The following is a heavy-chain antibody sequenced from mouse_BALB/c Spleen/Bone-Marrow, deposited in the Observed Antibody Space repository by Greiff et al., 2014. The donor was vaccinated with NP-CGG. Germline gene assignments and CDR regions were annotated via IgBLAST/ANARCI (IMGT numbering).Heavy chain of an antibody. D-gene: IGHD2-3*01. CDR3: ARGWLLRHYFDY. CDR2: INPNNGGT. V-gene: IGHV1-22*01. Sequence: EVKLVESGPELVKPGASVKISCKTSGYTFTEYTMHWVKQSHGKSLEWIGSINPNNGGTGYNQKFKGKATLTVDKSSSTAYMELRSLTSEDSAVYYCARGWLLRHYFDYWGHGTTLTVSS. J-gene: IGHJ2*01. CDR1: GYTFTEYT.